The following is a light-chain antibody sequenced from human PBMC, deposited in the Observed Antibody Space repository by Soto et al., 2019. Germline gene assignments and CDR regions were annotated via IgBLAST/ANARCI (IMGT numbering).Light chain of an antibody. CDR2: EVT. Sequence: QSALTQPPSASGSPGQSVTISRTGTSSDVGGYNYVSWYQQHPGKAPKVMIYEVTKRPSGVPDRFSGSKSGNTASLTVSGLQAEDEADYYCSSYAGSNNLLFGGGTKVTVL. CDR3: SSYAGSNNLL. CDR1: SSDVGGYNY. V-gene: IGLV2-8*01. J-gene: IGLJ2*01.